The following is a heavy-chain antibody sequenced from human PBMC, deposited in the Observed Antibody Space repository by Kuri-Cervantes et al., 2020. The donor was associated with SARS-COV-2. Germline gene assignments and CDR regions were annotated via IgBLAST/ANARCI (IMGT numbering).Heavy chain of an antibody. Sequence: GESLKISCAASGFTFSSYWMSWVRQAPGKGLEWVANIKQDGSEKYYVDSVKGRFTISRDNAKNSPYLQMNSLRAEDTAVYYCARDRWTVAGGLDYWGQGILVTVSS. V-gene: IGHV3-7*05. D-gene: IGHD3-10*01. CDR1: GFTFSSYW. CDR2: IKQDGSEK. CDR3: ARDRWTVAGGLDY. J-gene: IGHJ4*02.